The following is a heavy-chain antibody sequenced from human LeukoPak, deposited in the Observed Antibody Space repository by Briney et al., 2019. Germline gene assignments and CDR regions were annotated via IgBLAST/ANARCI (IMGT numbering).Heavy chain of an antibody. Sequence: SETLSLTCAVSGYSIGSGYYWGWIRQPPGKGLEWIGSIYHSGITYYNPSLKSRVTISVDTSKNQFSLKLSSVTAADTAVYYCARDPTTMTTPSDYWGQGTLVTVSS. CDR2: IYHSGIT. CDR3: ARDPTTMTTPSDY. CDR1: GYSIGSGYY. J-gene: IGHJ4*02. D-gene: IGHD4-17*01. V-gene: IGHV4-38-2*02.